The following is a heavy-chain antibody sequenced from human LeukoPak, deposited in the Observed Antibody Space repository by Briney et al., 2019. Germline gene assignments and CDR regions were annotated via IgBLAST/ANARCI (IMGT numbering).Heavy chain of an antibody. D-gene: IGHD6-19*01. CDR2: IYYSGST. V-gene: IGHV4-39*01. CDR1: GGSISNSISF. J-gene: IGHJ4*02. CDR3: ARRAAAVEAVTALGDSREVDQ. Sequence: KPSETLSLTCTVSGGSISNSISFWGWIRQPPGKGLEWIGTIYYSGSTYYNPSLKSRVTISVDTSKNQFSLMLSSVTASDTAVYYCARRAAAVEAVTALGDSREVDQWGQGTLVTVSS.